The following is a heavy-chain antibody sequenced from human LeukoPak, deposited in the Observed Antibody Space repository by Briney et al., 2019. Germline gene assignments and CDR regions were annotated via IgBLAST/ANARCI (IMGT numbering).Heavy chain of an antibody. CDR3: AKDSSYDFWSGSTPDYYYYMDV. V-gene: IGHV3-23*01. J-gene: IGHJ6*03. CDR2: ISGSGGST. D-gene: IGHD3-3*01. CDR1: GFTFSSYA. Sequence: GGSLRLSCAASGFTFSSYAMSWVRQAPWKGLEWVSAISGSGGSTYYADSVKGRFTISRDNSKNTLYLQMNSLRAEDTAVYYCAKDSSYDFWSGSTPDYYYYMDVWGKGTTVTVSS.